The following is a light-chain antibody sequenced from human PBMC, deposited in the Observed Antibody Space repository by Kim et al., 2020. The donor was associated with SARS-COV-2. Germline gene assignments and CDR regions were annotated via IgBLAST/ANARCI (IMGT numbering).Light chain of an antibody. Sequence: EIVLTQSPATLSLSPGDRATLSCRASQSVNTYLAWYRQTPGQAPRLLIYDASNRATGVPARFSGSGSGTDFTLTISSLEPEDFAVYYCQQRNNWLTFGGGTKVDIK. CDR3: QQRNNWLT. V-gene: IGKV3-11*01. CDR1: QSVNTY. CDR2: DAS. J-gene: IGKJ4*01.